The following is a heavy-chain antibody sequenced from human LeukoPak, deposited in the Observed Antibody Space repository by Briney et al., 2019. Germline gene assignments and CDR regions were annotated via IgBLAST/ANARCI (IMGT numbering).Heavy chain of an antibody. J-gene: IGHJ4*02. CDR2: IYYSGST. D-gene: IGHD2-15*01. CDR3: ARLGYCSGGSCLNDY. Sequence: SETLSLTCTVSGGSISNYYWSWIRQPPGKGPEWIGYIYYSGSTNYNPSLKSRVTISVDTSKNQFSLKLSSVTAADTVVYYCARLGYCSGGSCLNDYWGQGTLVTVS. V-gene: IGHV4-59*01. CDR1: GGSISNYY.